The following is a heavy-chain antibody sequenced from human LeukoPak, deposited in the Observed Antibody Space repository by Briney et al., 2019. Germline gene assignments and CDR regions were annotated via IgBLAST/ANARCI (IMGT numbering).Heavy chain of an antibody. CDR3: ARVPTTVTTWFDY. J-gene: IGHJ4*02. Sequence: ASVKVSCKASGGTFSSYAISWVRQAPGQGLEWMGGIIPIFGTANYAQKFQGRVTITTDESTSTAYMELSSLRSEDTAVYYCARVPTTVTTWFDYWGRGTLVTVSS. V-gene: IGHV1-69*05. CDR1: GGTFSSYA. CDR2: IIPIFGTA. D-gene: IGHD4-17*01.